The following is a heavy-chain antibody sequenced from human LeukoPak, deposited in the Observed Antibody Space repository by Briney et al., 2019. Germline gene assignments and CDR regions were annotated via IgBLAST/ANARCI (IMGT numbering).Heavy chain of an antibody. D-gene: IGHD3-22*01. CDR1: GFTFSSYA. Sequence: PGGSLRLSCAASGFTFSSYAMSWVRQAPGKGLEWVSAISGSGGSTYYADSVKGRFTISRDNSKTTLYLQMNSLRAEDTAVYYCAKYPDYYDSSGYYFGWGQGTMVTVSS. V-gene: IGHV3-23*01. J-gene: IGHJ3*01. CDR2: ISGSGGST. CDR3: AKYPDYYDSSGYYFG.